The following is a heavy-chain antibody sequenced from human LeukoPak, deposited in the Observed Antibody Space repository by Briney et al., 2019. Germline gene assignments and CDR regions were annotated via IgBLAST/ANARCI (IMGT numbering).Heavy chain of an antibody. Sequence: GGSLRLSCAASGFTFSNAWMSWVRQAPGKGLEWVGRIKSKTDGGTTDYAAPVKRRFTISRDDSKNTLYLQMNSLKTEDTAVYYCSGLLWFGERASKGMDVWGQGTTVTVSS. CDR3: SGLLWFGERASKGMDV. D-gene: IGHD3-10*01. CDR1: GFTFSNAW. J-gene: IGHJ6*02. CDR2: IKSKTDGGTT. V-gene: IGHV3-15*01.